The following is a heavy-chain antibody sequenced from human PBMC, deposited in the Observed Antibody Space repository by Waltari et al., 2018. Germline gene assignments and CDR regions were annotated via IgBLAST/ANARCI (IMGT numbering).Heavy chain of an antibody. CDR2: INPGNGNT. V-gene: IGHV1-3*01. CDR3: ARLPPGFQDY. J-gene: IGHJ4*02. Sequence: QVQLVQSGAEVKKPGSSVKVSCKASGGTFSSYAISWVRQAPGQGLEWMGRINPGNGNTRYSQQFHGRVTITIDTSANTAYMELSSLRSEDTGVYYCARLPPGFQDYWGQGTLVTVSS. CDR1: GGTFSSYA.